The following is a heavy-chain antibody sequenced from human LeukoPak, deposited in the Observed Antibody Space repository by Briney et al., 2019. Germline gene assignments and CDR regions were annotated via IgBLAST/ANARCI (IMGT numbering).Heavy chain of an antibody. CDR2: IRYDGSNK. J-gene: IGHJ4*02. CDR3: AKGPSGWNHLFDY. V-gene: IGHV3-30*02. D-gene: IGHD1-14*01. CDR1: GFTFSSYG. Sequence: GGSLRLSCAASGFTFSSYGMHWVRQAPGKGLEWVAFIRYDGSNKYYADSVKGRFTISRDNSKNTLYLQMNSLRAEDTAVYYCAKGPSGWNHLFDYWGQGTLVTVSS.